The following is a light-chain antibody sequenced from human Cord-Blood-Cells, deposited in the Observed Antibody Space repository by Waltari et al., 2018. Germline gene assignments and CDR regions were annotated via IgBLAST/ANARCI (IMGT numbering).Light chain of an antibody. CDR1: SSNIGAGYD. V-gene: IGLV1-40*01. CDR2: GNT. Sequence: QSVLTQPPSVSGAPGQRVTISCTGSSSNIGAGYDVHWYQQLPGTAPKRLIYGNTNRPSGVLDRFSGSKSGTSASLAITGLQAEDEADYYCQSYDSSLSVVFGGGTKLTVL. J-gene: IGLJ2*01. CDR3: QSYDSSLSVV.